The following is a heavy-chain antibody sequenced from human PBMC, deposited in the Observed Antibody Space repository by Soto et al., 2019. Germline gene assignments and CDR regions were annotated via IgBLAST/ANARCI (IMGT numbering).Heavy chain of an antibody. Sequence: EVQLLESGGGLVQPGGSLRLSCAASGFTFSSYAMSWVRQAPGKGLEWVSAISGSGGSTYYAGSVKGRFTISRYNSKNSLYLQMNSLRAEDTAVYYCVANSAAEYYWGQVTLVTVSS. CDR2: ISGSGGST. D-gene: IGHD6-13*01. CDR3: VANSAAEYY. CDR1: GFTFSSYA. J-gene: IGHJ4*02. V-gene: IGHV3-23*01.